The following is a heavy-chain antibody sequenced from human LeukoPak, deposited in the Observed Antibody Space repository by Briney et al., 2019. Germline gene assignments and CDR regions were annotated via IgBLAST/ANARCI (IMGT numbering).Heavy chain of an antibody. V-gene: IGHV1-2*02. CDR3: ARDRNSGSSLDI. J-gene: IGHJ3*02. CDR2: INPNNGGT. Sequence: ASVKVSCKASGYTFTGYYMHWVRQAPGQGLEWMGWINPNNGGTNYAQKFQGRVTMTRDTSISTAYMELSSLKSDDTAVYYCARDRNSGSSLDIWGQGTMLTVSS. D-gene: IGHD6-6*01. CDR1: GYTFTGYY.